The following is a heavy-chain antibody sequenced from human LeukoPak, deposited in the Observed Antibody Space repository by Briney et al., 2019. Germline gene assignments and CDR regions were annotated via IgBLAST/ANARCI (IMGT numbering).Heavy chain of an antibody. V-gene: IGHV3-64D*06. CDR1: GFTFSSYT. J-gene: IGHJ4*02. Sequence: GGSLRLSCSAPGFTFSSYTIHWVRQAPGKGLEFVSAITSNGGSAYYADSVKGRYTISRDNSKNTVYLQMSSLRAEDTAVYYCVIVRGYFDSSGSDYWGQGTLVTVSS. D-gene: IGHD3-9*01. CDR2: ITSNGGSA. CDR3: VIVRGYFDSSGSDY.